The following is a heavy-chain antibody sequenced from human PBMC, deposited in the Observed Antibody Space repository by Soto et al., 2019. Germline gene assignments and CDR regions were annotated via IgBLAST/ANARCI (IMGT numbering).Heavy chain of an antibody. CDR1: GGSISSGGYS. V-gene: IGHV4-30-2*01. D-gene: IGHD4-17*01. J-gene: IGHJ4*02. CDR3: ARDTGSFGDYGGYYFDY. Sequence: SETLSLTCAVSGGSISSGGYSWSWIRQPPGKGLEWIGYIYHSGSTYYNLSLKSRVTMSIDTSKNEFSLKLSSVTAADTAVYYCARDTGSFGDYGGYYFDYWGQGTLVTVSS. CDR2: IYHSGST.